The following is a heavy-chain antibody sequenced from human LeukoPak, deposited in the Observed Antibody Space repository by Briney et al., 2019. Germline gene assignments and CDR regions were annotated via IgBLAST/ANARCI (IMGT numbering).Heavy chain of an antibody. CDR1: GGSISSSNW. D-gene: IGHD4-17*01. V-gene: IGHV4-4*02. CDR3: ASVNDYGDPLPRYMDA. Sequence: SGTLSLTCAVSGGSISSSNWWSWVRQPPGKGLEWIGEIYHSGSTNYNPSLKSRVTISVDKSKNQFSLKLSSVTAADTAVYYCASVNDYGDPLPRYMDAWGKGTAVTVSS. CDR2: IYHSGST. J-gene: IGHJ6*03.